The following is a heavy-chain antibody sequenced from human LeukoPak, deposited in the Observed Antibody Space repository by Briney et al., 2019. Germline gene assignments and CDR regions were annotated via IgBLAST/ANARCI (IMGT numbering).Heavy chain of an antibody. V-gene: IGHV3-48*03. Sequence: GGSLRLSCAASGFTFSSYEMTWVRQAPGKGLEWISYISSSGSAIYYADSVKGRFTISRDDAKNSLYLQMNSLRAEDTAVYYCARDYNFDYWGQGTLVTVSS. CDR2: ISSSGSAI. CDR3: ARDYNFDY. J-gene: IGHJ4*02. CDR1: GFTFSSYE.